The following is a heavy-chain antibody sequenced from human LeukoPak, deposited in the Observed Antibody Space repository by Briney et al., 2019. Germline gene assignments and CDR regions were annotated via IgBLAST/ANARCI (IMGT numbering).Heavy chain of an antibody. J-gene: IGHJ3*02. V-gene: IGHV4-39*07. CDR2: ISYNGIP. CDR1: GGSISGGRYY. CDR3: ARVGNYDSSGYAFDI. Sequence: GPRLVKPSETLSLTCTVSGGSISGGRYYLAWIRQPPGKGLEWIASISYNGIPYYNPSLKSRVTISVDTSKSQFSLKLSSVTAADTAVYYCARVGNYDSSGYAFDIWGQGTMVTVSS. D-gene: IGHD3-22*01.